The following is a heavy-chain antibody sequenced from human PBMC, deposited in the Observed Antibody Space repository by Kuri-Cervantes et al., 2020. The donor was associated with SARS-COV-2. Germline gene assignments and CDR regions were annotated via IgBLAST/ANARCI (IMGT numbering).Heavy chain of an antibody. V-gene: IGHV3-15*01. CDR2: IKSKTDGGTT. J-gene: IGHJ6*02. Sequence: GESLKISCAVSGFTFSSYSMNWVRQAPGKGLEWVVRIKSKTDGGTTDYAAPVKGRFTISRDDSKNTLYLKMNSLKTEDTAVYYCTTIWLFRDIYYYGMDVWGQGTTVTVSS. CDR1: GFTFSSYS. D-gene: IGHD3-9*01. CDR3: TTIWLFRDIYYYGMDV.